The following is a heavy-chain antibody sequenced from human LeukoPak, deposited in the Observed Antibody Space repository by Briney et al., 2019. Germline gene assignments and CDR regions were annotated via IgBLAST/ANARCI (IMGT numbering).Heavy chain of an antibody. D-gene: IGHD2-15*01. J-gene: IGHJ4*02. CDR1: GFTFSGSG. Sequence: GGSLRLSCAASGFTFSGSGMSWVRQAPGKGLEWISSSGDSDGSTYYADSLKGRFTISRDNSKNTLYLQMNNLRAEDTAVYYCAKGGCRGTCNPLAYWGQGALVNVSS. CDR2: SGDSDGST. CDR3: AKGGCRGTCNPLAY. V-gene: IGHV3-23*01.